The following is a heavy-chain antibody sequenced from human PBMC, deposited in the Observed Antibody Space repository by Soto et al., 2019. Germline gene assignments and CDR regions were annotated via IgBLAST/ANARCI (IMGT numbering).Heavy chain of an antibody. D-gene: IGHD2-21*02. V-gene: IGHV1-69*13. CDR2: IIPIFGTA. CDR3: AIDCPPCGDCGWFDP. Sequence: GASVKVSCKASGGTFSSYAISWVRQAPGQGLEWVGGIIPIFGTANYAQKFQGRVTITADESTSTAYMELSSLRSEDTAVYYCAIDCPPCGDCGWFDPWGQGTLVTVSS. J-gene: IGHJ5*02. CDR1: GGTFSSYA.